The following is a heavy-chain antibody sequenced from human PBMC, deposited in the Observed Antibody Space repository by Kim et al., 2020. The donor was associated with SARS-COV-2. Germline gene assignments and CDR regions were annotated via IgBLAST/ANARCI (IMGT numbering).Heavy chain of an antibody. Sequence: GGSLRLSCAASGFTFSSYSMNWVRQAPGKGLEWVSSISSSSSYIYYADSVKGRFTISRDNAKNSLYLQMNSLRAEDTAVYYCARVPSGDRGTSSGYYYYYYMDVWGQGTTVTVSS. V-gene: IGHV3-21*01. D-gene: IGHD3-22*01. CDR3: ARVPSGDRGTSSGYYYYYYMDV. CDR1: GFTFSSYS. J-gene: IGHJ6*02. CDR2: ISSSSSYI.